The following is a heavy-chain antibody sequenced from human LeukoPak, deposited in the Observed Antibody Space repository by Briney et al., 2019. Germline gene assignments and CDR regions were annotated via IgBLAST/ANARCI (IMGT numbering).Heavy chain of an antibody. CDR3: AKAMVRGVIITNFDY. J-gene: IGHJ4*02. CDR2: ISGSGGST. CDR1: GFTFSSYA. Sequence: GGSLRLSCAASGFTFSSYAMSWVRQAPGKGLEWVSAISGSGGSTYYADSVKGRFTISRDNSKNTLYLQMNSLRAEDTAVYYCAKAMVRGVIITNFDYWGQGTLVTVSS. D-gene: IGHD3-10*01. V-gene: IGHV3-23*01.